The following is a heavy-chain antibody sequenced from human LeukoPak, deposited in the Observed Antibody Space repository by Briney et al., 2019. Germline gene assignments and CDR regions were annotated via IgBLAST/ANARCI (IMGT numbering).Heavy chain of an antibody. V-gene: IGHV6-1*01. Sequence: SQTLSLTCAISGDSVSTNSATWTWLRQSPSRGLEWLGRTYYRSKWYNDYAVSMKSRIIINPDTSKNQFSLQLNSVTPEDTAVYYCARLVGASWFDSWGQGTLVTVSS. CDR3: ARLVGASWFDS. D-gene: IGHD1-26*01. J-gene: IGHJ5*01. CDR2: TYYRSKWYN. CDR1: GDSVSTNSAT.